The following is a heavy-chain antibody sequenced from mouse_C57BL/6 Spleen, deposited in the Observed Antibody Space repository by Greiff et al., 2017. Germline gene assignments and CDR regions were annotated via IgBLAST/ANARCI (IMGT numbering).Heavy chain of an antibody. CDR3: VCHHSSGYGVAY. V-gene: IGHV1-62-3*01. D-gene: IGHD3-2*02. Sequence: QVQLQQSGAELVKPGASVKLSCKASGYTFTSYWMHWVKQRPGRGLEWIGRIDPNSGGTKYNQKFKGKATLTVDTSSSTAYLQLSSLTSEDSAVYYCVCHHSSGYGVAYWGQGTLVTVSA. CDR1: GYTFTSYW. CDR2: IDPNSGGT. J-gene: IGHJ3*01.